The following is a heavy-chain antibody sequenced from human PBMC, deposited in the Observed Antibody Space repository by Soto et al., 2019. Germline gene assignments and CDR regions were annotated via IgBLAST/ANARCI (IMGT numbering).Heavy chain of an antibody. D-gene: IGHD3-22*01. Sequence: GGSLRLSCAASGFTFSSYSMNWVRQAPGKGLEWVSYISSSSSTIYYADSVKGRFTISRDNAKNSLYLQMNSLRAEDTAVYYCARGEGGLVVVYFDYWGQGTLVTVSS. CDR1: GFTFSSYS. J-gene: IGHJ4*02. CDR3: ARGEGGLVVVYFDY. CDR2: ISSSSSTI. V-gene: IGHV3-48*01.